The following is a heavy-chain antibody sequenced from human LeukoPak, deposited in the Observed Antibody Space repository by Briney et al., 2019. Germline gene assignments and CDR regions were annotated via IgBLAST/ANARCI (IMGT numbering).Heavy chain of an antibody. CDR3: ARDQVTMVRGVIFDYYMDV. CDR1: GFTFSSYG. V-gene: IGHV3-33*01. Sequence: GGSLRLSCAASGFTFSSYGMHWVRQAPGKGLEWVAVIWYDGSNKYYADSVKGRFTISRGNSKNTLYLQMNSLRAEDTAVYYCARDQVTMVRGVIFDYYMDVWGKGTTVTVSS. J-gene: IGHJ6*03. CDR2: IWYDGSNK. D-gene: IGHD3-10*01.